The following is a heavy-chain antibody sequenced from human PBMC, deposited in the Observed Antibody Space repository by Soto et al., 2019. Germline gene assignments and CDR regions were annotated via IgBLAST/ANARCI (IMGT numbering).Heavy chain of an antibody. CDR2: IYYSGST. CDR3: ARHDYGEGYFDL. CDR1: GGSISSSSYY. J-gene: IGHJ2*01. Sequence: PSETLSLTCTVSGGSISSSSYYWGWMRQPPGKGLEWIGIIYYSGSTYYKPSLKSRVTISVDTSKNQFSLKLSSVTAADTAVYYCARHDYGEGYFDLWGRGTLVTVS. D-gene: IGHD4-17*01. V-gene: IGHV4-39*01.